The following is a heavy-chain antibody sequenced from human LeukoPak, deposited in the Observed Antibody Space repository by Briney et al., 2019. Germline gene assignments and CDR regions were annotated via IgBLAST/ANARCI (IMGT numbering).Heavy chain of an antibody. CDR1: GGTFSSYA. CDR2: IIPILGIA. V-gene: IGHV1-69*04. Sequence: SVKVSCKASGGTFSSYAISWVRQAPGQGLEWMGRIIPILGIANYAQKFQGRVTITADKSTSTAYMELSSLRSEDTAAYYCARDMGYYYDSSGPSLDYWGQGTLVTVSS. CDR3: ARDMGYYYDSSGPSLDY. J-gene: IGHJ4*02. D-gene: IGHD3-22*01.